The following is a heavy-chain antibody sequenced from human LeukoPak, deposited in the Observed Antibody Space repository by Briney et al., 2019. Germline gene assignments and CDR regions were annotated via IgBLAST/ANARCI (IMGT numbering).Heavy chain of an antibody. J-gene: IGHJ4*02. CDR1: GGSISSSSYY. D-gene: IGHD3-10*01. V-gene: IGHV4-39*01. CDR3: ARGYYYGSGSPLLDY. CDR2: IYYSGST. Sequence: SETLSLTCTVSGGSISSSSYYWGWLRQPPGKGLEWIGSIYYSGSTYYNPSLKSRVTISVDTSKNQLSLKLSSVTAADTAVYYCARGYYYGSGSPLLDYWGQGTLVTVSS.